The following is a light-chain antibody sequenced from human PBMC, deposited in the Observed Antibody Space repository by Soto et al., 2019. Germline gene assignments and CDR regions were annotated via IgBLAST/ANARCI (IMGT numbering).Light chain of an antibody. J-gene: IGKJ1*01. Sequence: NLLTQSPATLSLSPGERATLSCRASQSVSTFLAWYQQKPGQAPRLLIYDASNRATGIPARFSGSGSGTDFTLTISSLEPEDFAVYYCQQRSSWWTFGQGTKVEIK. CDR3: QQRSSWWT. CDR2: DAS. V-gene: IGKV3-11*01. CDR1: QSVSTF.